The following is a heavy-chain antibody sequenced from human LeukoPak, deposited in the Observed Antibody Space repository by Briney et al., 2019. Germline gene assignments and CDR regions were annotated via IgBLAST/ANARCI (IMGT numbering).Heavy chain of an antibody. CDR2: IIPIFGTA. CDR1: GGTFSSYA. V-gene: IGHV1-69*13. Sequence: SVKVSCKASGGTFSSYAISWVRQAPGQGLEWMGGIIPIFGTANYAQKFQGRVTITADESTSTAYMELSSLRSEDTAVYYCARDNLEYSYGQYAAFDIWGQGTMVTVSS. J-gene: IGHJ3*02. D-gene: IGHD5-18*01. CDR3: ARDNLEYSYGQYAAFDI.